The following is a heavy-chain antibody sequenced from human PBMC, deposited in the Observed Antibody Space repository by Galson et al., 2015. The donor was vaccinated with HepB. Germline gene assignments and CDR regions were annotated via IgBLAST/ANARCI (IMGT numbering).Heavy chain of an antibody. V-gene: IGHV3-15*01. D-gene: IGHD3-3*01. CDR2: IKSNGDGATT. CDR1: GFTFYNAW. CDR3: TTEAGLRFFDSFDY. J-gene: IGHJ4*02. Sequence: SLRLSCAASGFTFYNAWMNWVRQAPGKGLEWVGRIKSNGDGATTDYAAPVKGRFSISRDDSGRRLYLEMSSLKSEDTAVYYCTTEAGLRFFDSFDYWGQGSLVTVSS.